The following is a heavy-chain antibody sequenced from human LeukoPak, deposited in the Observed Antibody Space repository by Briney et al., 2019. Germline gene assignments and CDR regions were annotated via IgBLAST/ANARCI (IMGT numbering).Heavy chain of an antibody. CDR1: GFTFSGSA. J-gene: IGHJ2*01. Sequence: SGGSLRLSCAASGFTFSGSAMHWVRQASGKGLEWVGRIRSKANSYATAYAASVKGRFTISRDDSKNTAYLQMNSLKTEDTAVYYCTRHEDDYGDHGPLWYFDLWGRGTLVTVSS. V-gene: IGHV3-73*01. CDR3: TRHEDDYGDHGPLWYFDL. D-gene: IGHD4-17*01. CDR2: IRSKANSYAT.